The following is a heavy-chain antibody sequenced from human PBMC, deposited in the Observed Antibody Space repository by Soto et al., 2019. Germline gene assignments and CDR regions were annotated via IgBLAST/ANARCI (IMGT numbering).Heavy chain of an antibody. Sequence: SETLSLTCTVSGGSISSYYWSWIRQPPGKGLEWIGYIYYSGSTNYNPSLKSRVTISVDTSKNQFSLKLSSVTAADTAVYYCARYSSSWYGYFDYWGPAPLVTVSS. D-gene: IGHD6-13*01. V-gene: IGHV4-59*01. CDR2: IYYSGST. CDR3: ARYSSSWYGYFDY. CDR1: GGSISSYY. J-gene: IGHJ4*02.